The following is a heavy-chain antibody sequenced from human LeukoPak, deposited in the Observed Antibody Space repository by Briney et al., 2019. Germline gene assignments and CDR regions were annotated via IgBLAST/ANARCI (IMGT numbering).Heavy chain of an antibody. CDR1: GYTFTSYG. J-gene: IGHJ4*02. V-gene: IGHV1-18*04. Sequence: ASVKVSCKASGYTFTSYGISWVRQAPGQGLERMGWISAYNGNTNYAHKLQSRGTMTTDTSTRPAYMELRSLRSDDTAVYYCARDPAAMTTVTTTFDYWGQGTLVTVSS. CDR2: ISAYNGNT. CDR3: ARDPAAMTTVTTTFDY. D-gene: IGHD4-17*01.